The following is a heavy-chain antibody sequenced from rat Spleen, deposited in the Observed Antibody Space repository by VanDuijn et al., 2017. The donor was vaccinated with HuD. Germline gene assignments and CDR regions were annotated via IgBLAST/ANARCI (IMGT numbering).Heavy chain of an antibody. D-gene: IGHD4-6*01. CDR3: ARHRNLGYWHFDF. Sequence: EVQLVESDGGLVQPGRSLKFSCAASGFTFSDYSMAWVRQAPTRGLEWVATISYDGSSTYYRDSVKGRFTTSRDNAKSTLYLQMDSLRSEDTATYYCARHRNLGYWHFDFWGPGTMVTVSS. V-gene: IGHV5-29*01. CDR2: ISYDGSST. J-gene: IGHJ1*01. CDR1: GFTFSDYS.